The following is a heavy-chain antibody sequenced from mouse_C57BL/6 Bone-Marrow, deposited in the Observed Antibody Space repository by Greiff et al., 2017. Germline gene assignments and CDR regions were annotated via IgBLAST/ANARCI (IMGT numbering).Heavy chain of an antibody. CDR1: GYSFTSYW. CDR2: IYPTSGRP. J-gene: IGHJ2*01. CDR3: ARSAPQDRIDYY. V-gene: IGHV1-55*01. D-gene: IGHD1-2*01. Sequence: QVQLQQPGAELVKPGASVKMSCKASGYSFTSYWITWVKPRPGQGLEWIGDIYPTSGRPNYNEKFKSKAILTVDNSSNTAYMQLSSLTSEDYAVFYCARSAPQDRIDYYWCQGNTLTVTS.